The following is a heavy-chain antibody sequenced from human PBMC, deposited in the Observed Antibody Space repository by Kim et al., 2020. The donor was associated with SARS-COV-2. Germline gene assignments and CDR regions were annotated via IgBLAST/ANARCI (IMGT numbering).Heavy chain of an antibody. J-gene: IGHJ6*01. CDR1: GGSISGGNHF. CDR2: IYNSGSS. Sequence: SETLSLTCTVSGGSISGGNHFWIRDRQRPGQGWVWLGYIYNSGSSYSPPSLRSRVTISGNTTKSQFSLMPISVTAADTSVYYCASRSPKACGMD. V-gene: IGHV4-31*03. CDR3: ASRSPKACGMD. D-gene: IGHD2-21*01.